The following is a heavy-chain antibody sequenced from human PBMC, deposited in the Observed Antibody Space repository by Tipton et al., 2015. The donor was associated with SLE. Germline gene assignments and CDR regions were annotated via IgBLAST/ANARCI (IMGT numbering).Heavy chain of an antibody. V-gene: IGHV3-30*04. CDR3: ARGEQQLPLGY. CDR2: ISYDGTNK. J-gene: IGHJ4*02. Sequence: SLRLSCAASGFTFSSCAMYRVRQAPGKGLEWVAVISYDGTNKYYTDSVKGRFTISRDNSKNTLYLQMNSLRPEDTAVYYCARGEQQLPLGYWGQGTLVTVSS. CDR1: GFTFSSCA. D-gene: IGHD6-13*01.